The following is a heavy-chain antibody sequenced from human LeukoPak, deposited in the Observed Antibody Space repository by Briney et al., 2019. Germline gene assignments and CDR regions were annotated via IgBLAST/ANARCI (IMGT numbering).Heavy chain of an antibody. Sequence: SVKVSCKASGGTFSSYAISWVRQAPGQGLEWMGRIIPILGIANYAQKFQGRVTITADKSTSTAYMELSSLRSEDTAVYYCARDLKGVTRIAVAGTYHYYYYYMDVWGKGTTVTVSS. D-gene: IGHD6-19*01. CDR1: GGTFSSYA. J-gene: IGHJ6*03. CDR3: ARDLKGVTRIAVAGTYHYYYYYMDV. V-gene: IGHV1-69*04. CDR2: IIPILGIA.